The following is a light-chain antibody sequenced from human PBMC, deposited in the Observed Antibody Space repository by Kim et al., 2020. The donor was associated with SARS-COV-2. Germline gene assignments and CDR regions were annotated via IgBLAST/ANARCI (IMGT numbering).Light chain of an antibody. V-gene: IGLV3-1*01. CDR3: QAWDSNVVI. J-gene: IGLJ2*01. Sequence: VSPGQTASITCSGDNLGDKFVCWFQEKPGQPPVLVIYQNRKRPSGIPERFSGSNSGDTATLTISGTQAMDEAHYYCQAWDSNVVIFGGGTQLTVL. CDR1: NLGDKF. CDR2: QNR.